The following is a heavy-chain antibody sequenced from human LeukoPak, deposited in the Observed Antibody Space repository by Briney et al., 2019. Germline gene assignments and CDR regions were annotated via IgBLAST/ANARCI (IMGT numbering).Heavy chain of an antibody. J-gene: IGHJ4*02. Sequence: GRPLRLSCGASGFTLSRYGMHWVRQAPRKGVEWVAVIWYDGSNKYYAHSEKGRFPIYRDNSKNTLYLQMNSLRAEDTAVYYCAREYSSVYFNYFDYWGQGTLVTVSS. CDR2: IWYDGSNK. CDR3: AREYSSVYFNYFDY. D-gene: IGHD3-22*01. CDR1: GFTLSRYG. V-gene: IGHV3-33*01.